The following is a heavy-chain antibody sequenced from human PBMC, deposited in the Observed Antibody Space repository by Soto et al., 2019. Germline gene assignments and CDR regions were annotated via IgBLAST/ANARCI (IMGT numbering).Heavy chain of an antibody. D-gene: IGHD3-9*01. CDR2: ISYDGSNK. Sequence: GGSLRLSCAASGFTFSIYAMHWVRHAPGKGLEWVAVISYDGSNKYYADSVKGRFTISRDNSKNTLYLQMNSLRAEDTAVYYCARDGYYDILTGYPLSDDAFDIWGQGTMVTVSS. J-gene: IGHJ3*02. CDR3: ARDGYYDILTGYPLSDDAFDI. CDR1: GFTFSIYA. V-gene: IGHV3-30-3*01.